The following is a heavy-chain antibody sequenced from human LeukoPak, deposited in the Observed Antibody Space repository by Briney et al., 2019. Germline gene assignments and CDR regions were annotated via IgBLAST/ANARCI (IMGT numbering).Heavy chain of an antibody. CDR3: TRLLYSSGWYPSGY. Sequence: ASVKVSCKASGYTFTAYYIYWVRQAPGQRLEWMGWINPNSGGTKYAQKFQDRVTMTRDTSISTAYMELSRLRSDDTAVYYCTRLLYSSGWYPSGYWGKGTLVSVSS. CDR2: INPNSGGT. V-gene: IGHV1-2*02. J-gene: IGHJ4*02. CDR1: GYTFTAYY. D-gene: IGHD6-19*01.